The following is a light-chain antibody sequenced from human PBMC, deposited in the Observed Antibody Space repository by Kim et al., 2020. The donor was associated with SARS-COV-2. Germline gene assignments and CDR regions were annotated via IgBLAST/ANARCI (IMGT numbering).Light chain of an antibody. J-gene: IGLJ3*02. CDR1: SGYSNYK. CDR2: VGTGGIVG. CDR3: GADHGSGSNFVWV. Sequence: QLVLTQPPSASASLGASVTLTCTLSSGYSNYKVDWYQQRPGRGPRFVMRVGTGGIVGSKGDGIPDRFSVLGSDLNRYLTIKNIREEDESDYHCGADHGSGSNFVWVFGGGTQLTVL. V-gene: IGLV9-49*01.